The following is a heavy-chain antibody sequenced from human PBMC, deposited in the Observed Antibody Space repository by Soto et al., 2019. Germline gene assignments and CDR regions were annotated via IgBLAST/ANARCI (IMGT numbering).Heavy chain of an antibody. V-gene: IGHV1-2*04. Sequence: GASVKVSCKASGYMFTDYYIHWVRQAPGQGLEWMGWINPNVGDTNYAQEFEGWVTMTRDTSLSTAYMEVSRLKSDDTAVYYCARAGYSYGPYDYWGQGTLVTVSS. CDR2: INPNVGDT. CDR1: GYMFTDYY. CDR3: ARAGYSYGPYDY. D-gene: IGHD5-18*01. J-gene: IGHJ4*02.